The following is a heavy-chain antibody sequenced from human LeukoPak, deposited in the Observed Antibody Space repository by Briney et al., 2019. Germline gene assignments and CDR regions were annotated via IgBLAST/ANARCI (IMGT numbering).Heavy chain of an antibody. Sequence: GGSLRLSCAASGFTFDDYGMSWVRQAPGEGLEWVSGINWNGGSTGYADSVKGRFTISRDNAKNSLYLQMNSLRAEDTAVYYCAKSYYDSSGYNYWGQGTLVTVSS. CDR2: INWNGGST. V-gene: IGHV3-20*04. CDR3: AKSYYDSSGYNY. CDR1: GFTFDDYG. J-gene: IGHJ4*02. D-gene: IGHD3-22*01.